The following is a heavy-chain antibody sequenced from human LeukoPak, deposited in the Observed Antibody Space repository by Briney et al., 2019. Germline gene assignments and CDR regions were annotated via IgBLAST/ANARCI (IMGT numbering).Heavy chain of an antibody. D-gene: IGHD2-2*02. Sequence: GESLKISCEGSGYSFTNYWINWVRQMPGKGLEWMGRIDPSDSYTNYSPSFQGHVTISTDKSVSTAYLQWSSLKASDTAMYYCARRYCSSASCYKSGAFDIWGQGTMVTVSS. V-gene: IGHV5-10-1*01. CDR3: ARRYCSSASCYKSGAFDI. CDR2: IDPSDSYT. CDR1: GYSFTNYW. J-gene: IGHJ3*02.